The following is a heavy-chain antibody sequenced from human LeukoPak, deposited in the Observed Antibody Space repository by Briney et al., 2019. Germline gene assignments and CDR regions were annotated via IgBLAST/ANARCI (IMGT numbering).Heavy chain of an antibody. V-gene: IGHV4-39*01. Sequence: PSETLSLTCTVSGGSISSSTHYWVWVRQPPGKGLEWIGTIYYSGNTYYSPSLQSRVTVSVDTSKNQFSLKLSSVTAADTAVYYCARPAYDSSGYYYLGYWGQGTLVTVSS. CDR3: ARPAYDSSGYYYLGY. CDR2: IYYSGNT. D-gene: IGHD3-22*01. J-gene: IGHJ4*02. CDR1: GGSISSSTHY.